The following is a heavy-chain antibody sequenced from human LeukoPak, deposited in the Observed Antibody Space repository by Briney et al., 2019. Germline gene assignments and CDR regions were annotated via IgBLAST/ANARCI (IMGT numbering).Heavy chain of an antibody. Sequence: PGGSPRLSCAASEFTFSNYAMGWVRQAPGKGLEWVSGLSGSADTTYYADSVKGRFTISRDNSQNTLYLQMNSLRAEDTAVYYCAKDVRAVVGKGPFDYWGQGTLVTVSS. J-gene: IGHJ4*02. CDR2: LSGSADTT. CDR1: EFTFSNYA. D-gene: IGHD6-19*01. CDR3: AKDVRAVVGKGPFDY. V-gene: IGHV3-23*01.